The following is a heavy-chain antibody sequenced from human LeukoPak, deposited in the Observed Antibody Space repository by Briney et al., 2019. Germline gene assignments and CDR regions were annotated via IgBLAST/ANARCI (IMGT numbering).Heavy chain of an antibody. CDR2: INHSGST. D-gene: IGHD3-9*01. J-gene: IGHJ5*02. V-gene: IGHV4-34*01. Sequence: PSETLSLTCAVYGGSFSGYYWSWIRQPPGKGLEWIGEINHSGSTNYNPSLKSRVTISGDTSKNQFSLKLSSVTAADTAVYYCARGHRDYDILTGYYYNHWGQGTLVTVSS. CDR1: GGSFSGYY. CDR3: ARGHRDYDILTGYYYNH.